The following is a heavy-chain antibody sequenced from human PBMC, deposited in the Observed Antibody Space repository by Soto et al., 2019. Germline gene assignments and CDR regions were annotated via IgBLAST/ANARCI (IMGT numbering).Heavy chain of an antibody. J-gene: IGHJ6*02. CDR1: GDAVTGYY. D-gene: IGHD5-12*01. Sequence: ASVKVSCKASGDAVTGYYRRWVRQAPGQGLERMGWISAYNGNTNYAQKLQGRVTMTTDTSTSTAYMELRSLISDDTAVYYCATDVPGYARLYSAMAVRGQG. CDR2: ISAYNGNT. CDR3: ATDVPGYARLYSAMAV. V-gene: IGHV1-18*04.